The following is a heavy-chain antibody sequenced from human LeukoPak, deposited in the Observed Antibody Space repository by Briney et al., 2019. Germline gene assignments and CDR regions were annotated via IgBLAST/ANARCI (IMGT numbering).Heavy chain of an antibody. J-gene: IGHJ4*02. CDR2: ISYDGGSQ. D-gene: IGHD2-2*01. CDR1: GFTFSSYG. V-gene: IGHV3-30*18. CDR3: AKGRPAAAGFEEFDY. Sequence: GGSLRLSCAASGFTFSSYGMHWVRQAPGKGLEWVAAISYDGGSQYYADSVKGRFSISRDNTNNTLFLQMNSLRAEDTAEYYCAKGRPAAAGFEEFDYWGQGTLVTVSS.